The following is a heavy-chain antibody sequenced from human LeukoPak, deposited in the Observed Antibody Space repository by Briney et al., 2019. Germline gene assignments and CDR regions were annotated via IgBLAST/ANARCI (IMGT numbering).Heavy chain of an antibody. D-gene: IGHD2-2*01. Sequence: ASVKVSCKASGYTFTSYGISWVRQAPGQRLEWMGWISAYNGNTNYAQKLQGRVTMTTDTSTSTADMELRSLRSDDTAVYYCARAGGRGYCSSTSCFGDFDYWGQGTLVTVSS. CDR2: ISAYNGNT. J-gene: IGHJ4*02. CDR3: ARAGGRGYCSSTSCFGDFDY. V-gene: IGHV1-18*01. CDR1: GYTFTSYG.